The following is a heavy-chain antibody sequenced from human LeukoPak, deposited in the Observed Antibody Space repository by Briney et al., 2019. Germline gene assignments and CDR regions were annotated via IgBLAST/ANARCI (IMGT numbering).Heavy chain of an antibody. CDR1: GFTFGDYT. Sequence: PGGSLRLSCTTSGFTFGDYTMNWFRQAPGKGLEWVGFTRSKAYGGTTEYAASVKGRFIISRDDSRSIAYLQMNSLKKEDTAVYYCSSYSGYGFTPFDCWGQGALVTVSS. D-gene: IGHD5-12*01. J-gene: IGHJ4*02. CDR2: TRSKAYGGTT. V-gene: IGHV3-49*03. CDR3: SSYSGYGFTPFDC.